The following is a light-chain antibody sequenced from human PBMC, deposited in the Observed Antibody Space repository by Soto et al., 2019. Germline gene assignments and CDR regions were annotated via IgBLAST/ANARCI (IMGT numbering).Light chain of an antibody. CDR2: SNN. Sequence: SCPSQPASASGTPVQSVPSSCSGSRSSVGSNTVNSYQHLPGTAPKRLIYSNNHRPSGVPDRFSASKAGASASLAISGLQSEDEGDYYCAAWDASLGGLYVCVSGTKVTVL. CDR3: AAWDASLGGLYV. V-gene: IGLV1-44*01. CDR1: RSSVGSNT. J-gene: IGLJ1*01.